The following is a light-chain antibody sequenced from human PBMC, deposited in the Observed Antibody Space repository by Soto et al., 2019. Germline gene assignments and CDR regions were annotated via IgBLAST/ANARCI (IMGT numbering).Light chain of an antibody. CDR1: SSEVGGYNY. J-gene: IGLJ1*01. Sequence: QSVLAQPASVSGSPGQSITISCTGTSSEVGGYNYVSWYQHHPGKAPKLMIFDVSNRPSGVSNRFSGSKSGNTASLPFSGLQPEDESIFYSSSYPPNTPRQLVFEPGTE. CDR3: SSYPPNTPRQLV. CDR2: DVS. V-gene: IGLV2-14*03.